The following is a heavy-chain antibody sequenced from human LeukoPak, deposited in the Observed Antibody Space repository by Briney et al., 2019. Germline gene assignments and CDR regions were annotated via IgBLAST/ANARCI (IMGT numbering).Heavy chain of an antibody. CDR2: INPNSGGT. Sequence: GASVKVSCKASGYTFTVYYMHWVRQAPGQGRERMGWINPNSGGTNYAQKFQGRVTITRDTAISTAYMELSRLRSDDTAVYYCARDSVAGTASLDYWGQGTLVTVSS. CDR3: ARDSVAGTASLDY. CDR1: GYTFTVYY. J-gene: IGHJ4*02. V-gene: IGHV1-2*02. D-gene: IGHD6-19*01.